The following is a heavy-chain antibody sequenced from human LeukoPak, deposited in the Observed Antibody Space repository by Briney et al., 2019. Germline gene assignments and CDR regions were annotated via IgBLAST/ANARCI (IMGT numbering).Heavy chain of an antibody. CDR3: ARESVVWFGELPSPDYYGMDV. V-gene: IGHV3-53*01. CDR2: IYSGGST. D-gene: IGHD3-10*01. CDR1: GFTVSSNY. Sequence: PGGSLRLSCSASGFTVSSNYMSWVRQAPGKGLECVSVIYSGGSTYYDDSVKGRFTISRDNSKNTLYLQKNSLRAEDTAVYYCARESVVWFGELPSPDYYGMDVWGKGTTVTVSS. J-gene: IGHJ6*04.